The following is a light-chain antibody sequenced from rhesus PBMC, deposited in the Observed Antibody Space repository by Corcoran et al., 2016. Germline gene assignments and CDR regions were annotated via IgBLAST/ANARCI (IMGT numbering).Light chain of an antibody. CDR2: KAS. Sequence: DIQMTQSPSSLSASLGDTVTITCRASQDITSWLAWYQQKPGKAPNLLSYKASSLQSGIPSRFSGSGSGTDFTLTISGLQSEDFATYYCQHYYSTPWTFGQGTKVNIK. CDR1: QDITSW. V-gene: IGKV1-22*01. J-gene: IGKJ1*01. CDR3: QHYYSTPWT.